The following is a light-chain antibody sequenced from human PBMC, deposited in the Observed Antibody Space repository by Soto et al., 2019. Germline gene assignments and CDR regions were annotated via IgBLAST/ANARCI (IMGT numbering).Light chain of an antibody. CDR3: QQRSNWPSIT. V-gene: IGKV3-11*01. CDR2: DAS. CDR1: QSVTKY. Sequence: EIVLTQSPATLSLSPGERATLSCRASQSVTKYLAWYQQKPGQAPRLLIYDASNRATGIPARFSGSGSGTDFTLTISSLEPEDIAVYYCQQRSNWPSITFGQGTRLEIK. J-gene: IGKJ5*01.